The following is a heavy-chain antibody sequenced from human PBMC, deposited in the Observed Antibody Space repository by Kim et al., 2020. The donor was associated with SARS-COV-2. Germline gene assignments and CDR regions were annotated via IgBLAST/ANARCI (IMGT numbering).Heavy chain of an antibody. D-gene: IGHD6-19*01. J-gene: IGHJ4*02. V-gene: IGHV3-53*03. CDR3: AIFSPATGWSFDH. Sequence: YFADSVKGRFSISRNNTKNVLYLQMNSLRAEDTAIYYCAIFSPATGWSFDHWGQGTLVTVSS.